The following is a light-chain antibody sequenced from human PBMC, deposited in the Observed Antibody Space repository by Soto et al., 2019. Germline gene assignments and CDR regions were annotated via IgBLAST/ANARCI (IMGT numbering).Light chain of an antibody. V-gene: IGKV1-9*01. CDR3: QQVNSYPLT. Sequence: DIPLTQSPSFLSASVGDRVTITCRASQGVSSYFAWYQQKPGKAPNLLIYAASTLQSGVPSRFSGSGSGTEFTLTISSLQPEDFATYYCQQVNSYPLTFGPGTKVDIK. CDR1: QGVSSY. CDR2: AAS. J-gene: IGKJ3*01.